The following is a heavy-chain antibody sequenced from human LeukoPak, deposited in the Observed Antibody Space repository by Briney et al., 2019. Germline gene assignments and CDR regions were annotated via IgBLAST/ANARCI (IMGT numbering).Heavy chain of an antibody. J-gene: IGHJ6*04. CDR1: GFTFSSDG. V-gene: IGHV3-23*01. CDR2: ISGSGGST. CDR3: AELGITMIGGV. D-gene: IGHD3-10*02. Sequence: GGTLRLSCAASGFTFSSDGMSWVRQAPGKGLEWVSAISGSGGSTYYADSVKGRFTISRDNAKNSLYLQMNSLRAEDTAVYYCAELGITMIGGVWGKGTTVTISS.